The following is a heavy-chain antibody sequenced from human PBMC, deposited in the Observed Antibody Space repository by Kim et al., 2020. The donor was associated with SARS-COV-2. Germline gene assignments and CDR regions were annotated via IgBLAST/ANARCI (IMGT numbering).Heavy chain of an antibody. CDR3: ARVFTMIVVVISPHGMDV. CDR2: ISYDGSNK. D-gene: IGHD3-22*01. J-gene: IGHJ6*02. CDR1: GFTFSSYA. Sequence: GGSLRLSCAAYGFTFSSYAMHWVRQAPGKGLEWVAVISYDGSNKYYADSVKGRFTISRDNSKNTLYLQMNRLIVEDPDVYYCARVFTMIVVVISPHGMDVRCRGTTLTVSS. V-gene: IGHV3-30-3*01.